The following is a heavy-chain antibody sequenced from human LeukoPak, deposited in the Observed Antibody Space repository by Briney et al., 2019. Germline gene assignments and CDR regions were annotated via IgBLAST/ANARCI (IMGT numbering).Heavy chain of an antibody. D-gene: IGHD5-24*01. J-gene: IGHJ5*02. Sequence: GGSLRLSCAASGFTFSRYSMHWVRQAPGKGLEWVSSITSSSSYVYYADSLKGRFTISRDNAKNSLYLQMDSLRADDTAMYYGARGGDGYTPWGQGTLVTVSS. CDR2: ITSSSSYV. CDR1: GFTFSRYS. CDR3: ARGGDGYTP. V-gene: IGHV3-21*01.